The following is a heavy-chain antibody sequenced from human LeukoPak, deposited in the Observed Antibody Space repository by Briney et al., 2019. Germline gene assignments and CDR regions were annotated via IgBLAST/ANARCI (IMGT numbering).Heavy chain of an antibody. J-gene: IGHJ6*04. CDR1: AFTLSSYG. Sequence: GGSLRLSCAASAFTLSSYGMNWVRQAPGKGLEWVSYISSSSTNIYYADSVKDRFTISRDNAKNSLYLQMNSLRAEDTAVYYCARDLGFGELLSEYFYYYGMDVWGKATTVTVSS. CDR3: ARDLGFGELLSEYFYYYGMDV. V-gene: IGHV3-48*03. CDR2: ISSSSTNI. D-gene: IGHD3-10*01.